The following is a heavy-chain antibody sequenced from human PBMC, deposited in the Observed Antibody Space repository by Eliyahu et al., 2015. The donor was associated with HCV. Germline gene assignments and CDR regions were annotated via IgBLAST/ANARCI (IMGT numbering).Heavy chain of an antibody. Sequence: QVQLVESGGGVVQPGKSLKLSCVAXGFNINRHEMYWVRXAPGRGLAGVAFISLDGVSEDYAESVKGRFTISRDNSQNTLFLEMNTLRPDDTAVYYCSGVVVPAESRFQYLFGMDVWGQGTTVTVSS. J-gene: IGHJ6*02. CDR1: GFNINRHE. V-gene: IGHV3-30-3*01. CDR3: SGVVVPAESRFQYLFGMDV. D-gene: IGHD2-15*01. CDR2: ISLDGVSE.